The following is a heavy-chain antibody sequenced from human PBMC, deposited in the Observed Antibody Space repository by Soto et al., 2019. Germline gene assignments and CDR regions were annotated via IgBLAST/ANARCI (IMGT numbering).Heavy chain of an antibody. CDR3: ARDQLEGNWFDP. Sequence: QLQLQEPGSGLVRPSQTLSLTCAVSGGSISSGGYSWNWIRQPPGKGLEWIWYIDHSGNTLYNPSLQSRVTITVDKSKNQFSLKLSSVTAADTAVYYCARDQLEGNWFDPWGQGTLVTVSS. CDR1: GGSISSGGYS. J-gene: IGHJ5*02. D-gene: IGHD1-1*01. V-gene: IGHV4-30-2*01. CDR2: IDHSGNT.